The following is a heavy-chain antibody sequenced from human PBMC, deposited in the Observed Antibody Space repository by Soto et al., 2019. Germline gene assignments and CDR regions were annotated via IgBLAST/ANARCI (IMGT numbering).Heavy chain of an antibody. D-gene: IGHD4-17*01. CDR3: ARVAPSTVSITYYYYYMDV. Sequence: SETLSLTCTVSGGSISSSSSCWVWIRQPPGKGLEWVGYIYYSGNNNYNPSLKSRVSISVDPTKNQFSLKLSSVTAADTAVYYCARVAPSTVSITYYYYYMDVWGKGTTVTVSS. J-gene: IGHJ6*03. CDR1: GGSISSSSSC. CDR2: IYYSGNN. V-gene: IGHV4-39*07.